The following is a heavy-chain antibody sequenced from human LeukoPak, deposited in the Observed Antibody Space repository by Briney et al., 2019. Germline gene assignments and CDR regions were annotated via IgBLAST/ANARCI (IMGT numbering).Heavy chain of an antibody. CDR2: INPNSGGT. J-gene: IGHJ4*02. CDR3: ARVGEYSSSWYCFDY. D-gene: IGHD6-13*01. V-gene: IGHV1-2*02. CDR1: GYTFTGYY. Sequence: GASVKVSCKASGYTFTGYYMHWVRQAPGQGLEWMGWINPNSGGTNYAQKFQGRVTMTRDTSISTAYMELSRLRSDDTAVYYCARVGEYSSSWYCFDYWGQGTLVTVSS.